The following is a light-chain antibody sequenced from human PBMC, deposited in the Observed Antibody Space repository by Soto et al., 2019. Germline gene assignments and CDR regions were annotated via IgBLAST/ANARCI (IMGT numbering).Light chain of an antibody. CDR3: QQRSNWPSIP. CDR2: DAS. V-gene: IGKV3-11*01. Sequence: EIVLTQSPATLSLSPEERATRSCRASQSVRRYLAWYQQKPGQAPRLLIYDASNRATGIPARFSGSGSGTDFSLTICSVEPEDFGVYYCQQRSNWPSIPFDQGTRLEI. CDR1: QSVRRY. J-gene: IGKJ5*01.